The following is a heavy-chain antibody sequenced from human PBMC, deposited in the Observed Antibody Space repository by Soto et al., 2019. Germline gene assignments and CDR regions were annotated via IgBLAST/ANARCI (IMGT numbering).Heavy chain of an antibody. J-gene: IGHJ2*01. V-gene: IGHV1-69*12. CDR2: IIPIFGTV. CDR3: ARGNHRWLQLWYFDL. Sequence: QVQLVQSGAEVKKPGSSVKVSCKASGGTFSNYPISWVRQAPGQGLEWMGGIIPIFGTVNYAQKFQGRVTITADESTSTASMELSSLRSEDTAVYYCARGNHRWLQLWYFDLWGRGTLVTVSS. CDR1: GGTFSNYP. D-gene: IGHD5-12*01.